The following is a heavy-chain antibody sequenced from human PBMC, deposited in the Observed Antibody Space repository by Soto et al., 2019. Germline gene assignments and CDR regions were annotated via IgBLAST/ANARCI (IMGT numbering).Heavy chain of an antibody. D-gene: IGHD2-2*01. V-gene: IGHV3-23*01. CDR1: GFTFSSYA. CDR2: ISGSGGST. J-gene: IGHJ4*02. Sequence: PGGSLRLSCAASGFTFSSYAMSWVRQAPGKGLEWVSAISGSGGSTYYADSVKGRFTISRDNSKNTLYLQMNSLRAEDTAVYYCAKVLAARTYQLPTMENFDYWGQGTLVTVSS. CDR3: AKVLAARTYQLPTMENFDY.